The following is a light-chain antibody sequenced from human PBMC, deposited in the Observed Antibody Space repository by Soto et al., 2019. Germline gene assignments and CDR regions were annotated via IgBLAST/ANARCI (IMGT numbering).Light chain of an antibody. CDR2: AAS. CDR3: PMYTGAPIT. V-gene: IGKV1-39*01. J-gene: IGKJ5*01. CDR1: QSISSY. Sequence: QSPSSLSTTVGDRVTITCRASQSISSYLNWYQQKPGKAPKLLIYAASSLQSGVPSRFSGSGTGTDFTVTIRRPQPDYVATYSCPMYTGAPITFGEGTRLEIK.